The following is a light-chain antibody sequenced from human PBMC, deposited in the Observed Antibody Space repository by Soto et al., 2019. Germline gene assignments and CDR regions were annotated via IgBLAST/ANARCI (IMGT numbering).Light chain of an antibody. CDR3: QQSYSTHQWT. V-gene: IGKV1-39*01. Sequence: IQMIQSPSSVPASLGDRATITGRASQSISSYLNWYQQKTGKATKLLIYAASSLQSGVPSRFSGSGAGAEFILTISSLQPEDFANYYCQQSYSTHQWTFGQGTKVDIK. J-gene: IGKJ1*01. CDR2: AAS. CDR1: QSISSY.